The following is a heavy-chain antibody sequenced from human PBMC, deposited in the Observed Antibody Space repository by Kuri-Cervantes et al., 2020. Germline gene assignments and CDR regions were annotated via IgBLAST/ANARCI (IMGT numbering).Heavy chain of an antibody. V-gene: IGHV4-4*02. CDR2: IYHSGST. CDR1: GGSISRSNW. Sequence: SETLSLTCAVSGGSISRSNWWSWVRQPPGKGLEWIGEIYHSGSTNYNPSLKSRVTISVDKSKNQFSLKLSSVTAADTAVYYCARDPPGGEGAFDIWGQGTMVTVSS. J-gene: IGHJ3*02. D-gene: IGHD3-10*01. CDR3: ARDPPGGEGAFDI.